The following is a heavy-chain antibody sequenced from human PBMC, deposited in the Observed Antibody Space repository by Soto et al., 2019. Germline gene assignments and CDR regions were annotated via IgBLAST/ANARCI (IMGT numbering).Heavy chain of an antibody. CDR2: ISASAITT. CDR3: ARPPGFNNVVPAYFDY. CDR1: GFTFSAYA. V-gene: IGHV3-23*04. D-gene: IGHD2-15*01. Sequence: EVQLVDSGGGLVQPGESLRLSCAGSGFTFSAYAMSWVRQAPGTGLEWVSSISASAITTYNTDSVRGRFTISTDNFRNTVYLQMTSLRAEDTAVYFCARPPGFNNVVPAYFDYWGGGARVNVSS. J-gene: IGHJ4*02.